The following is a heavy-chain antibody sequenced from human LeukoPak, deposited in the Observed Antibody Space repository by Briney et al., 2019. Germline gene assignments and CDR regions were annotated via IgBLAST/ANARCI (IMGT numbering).Heavy chain of an antibody. CDR2: ISVSGSTT. CDR3: AKAPLGYCSGGSCYFDY. J-gene: IGHJ4*02. CDR1: GFTFSSYA. V-gene: IGHV3-23*01. Sequence: GGCLRPSCAASGFTFSSYAMSWVRQAPGKGLEWVSSISVSGSTTYFADSVRGRFTISRDNSQNTLYLQMNSLRAEDTAVYYCAKAPLGYCSGGSCYFDYWGQGTVVTLSS. D-gene: IGHD2-15*01.